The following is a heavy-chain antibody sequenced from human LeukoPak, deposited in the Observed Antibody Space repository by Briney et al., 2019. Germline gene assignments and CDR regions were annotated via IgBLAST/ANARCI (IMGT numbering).Heavy chain of an antibody. V-gene: IGHV3-23*01. J-gene: IGHJ3*02. Sequence: GGSLRLSCAASGFTFSSYAMSWVRQAPGKGLEWVSAISGSGGSTYYADSVKGRFTISRDNSKNTLYLQMNSLRAEDTAVYYCAKVGDFWSGLLDAFNIWGQGTMVTVSS. CDR1: GFTFSSYA. CDR3: AKVGDFWSGLLDAFNI. CDR2: ISGSGGST. D-gene: IGHD3-3*01.